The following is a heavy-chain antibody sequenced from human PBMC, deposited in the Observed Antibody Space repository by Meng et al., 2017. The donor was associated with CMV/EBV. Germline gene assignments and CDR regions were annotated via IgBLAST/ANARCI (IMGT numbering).Heavy chain of an antibody. J-gene: IGHJ4*02. CDR1: GFTVSGNH. D-gene: IGHD3-16*02. CDR2: IYNDDST. CDR3: SYRYYFDY. Sequence: GGSLRLSCAASGFTVSGNHMSWVRQAPGKGLEWISVIYNDDSTHYVDSVKGRFTISRDDSKNTLYLQMNSLRAEDTAVYYCSYRYYFDYWAQRTMVTVSP. V-gene: IGHV3-53*01.